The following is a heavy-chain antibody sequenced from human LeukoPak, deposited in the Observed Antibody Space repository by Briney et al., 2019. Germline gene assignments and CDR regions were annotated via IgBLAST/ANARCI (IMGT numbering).Heavy chain of an antibody. D-gene: IGHD2-2*01. CDR1: GGSISSGGYY. CDR3: ARDCPPVSLYCSSTG. Sequence: PSGTLSLTCTVSGGSISSGGYYWSWIRQPPGKGLEWIGYIYHSGSTYYNPSLKSRVTISVDRSKNQFSLKLSSVTAADTAVYYCARDCPPVSLYCSSTGWGQGSLVTVSS. CDR2: IYHSGST. V-gene: IGHV4-30-2*01. J-gene: IGHJ4*02.